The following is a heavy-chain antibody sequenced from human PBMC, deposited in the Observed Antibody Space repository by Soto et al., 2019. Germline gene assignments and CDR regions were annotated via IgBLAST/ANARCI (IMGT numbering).Heavy chain of an antibody. J-gene: IGHJ4*02. Sequence: QITLNESGPTQVKPRQTLTLTCTFSGFSLTTSGVGVGWIRQSPGKAPEWLALIYWDDDKRYSPSLKSRPTITKDTSKNQVVLTMADLDPADTATYNCAHRVLRTVFGLVTTTAIYFDFWGQGTPVAVSS. CDR3: AHRVLRTVFGLVTTTAIYFDF. D-gene: IGHD3-3*01. V-gene: IGHV2-5*02. CDR1: GFSLTTSGVG. CDR2: IYWDDDK.